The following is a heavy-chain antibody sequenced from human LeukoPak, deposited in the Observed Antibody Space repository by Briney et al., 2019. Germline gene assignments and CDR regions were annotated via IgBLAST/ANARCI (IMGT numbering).Heavy chain of an antibody. V-gene: IGHV4-39*01. CDR2: IHYSGTT. CDR3: ARPGEGSGYSSSRIDY. D-gene: IGHD6-13*01. Sequence: PSETLSLTCTVSGGSISSSSYYWGWIRQPPGKGLEWIGSIHYSGTTYYNPSLKSRVTISVDTSKNQLSLKLSSVTAADTAVYYCARPGEGSGYSSSRIDYWGQGTLVTVSS. CDR1: GGSISSSSYY. J-gene: IGHJ4*02.